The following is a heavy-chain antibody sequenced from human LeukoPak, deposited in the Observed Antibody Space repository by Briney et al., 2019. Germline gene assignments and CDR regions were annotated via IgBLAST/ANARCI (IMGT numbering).Heavy chain of an antibody. CDR1: GGSFSGYY. D-gene: IGHD1-14*01. Sequence: SETLSLTCAVYGGSFSGYYWSWIRQPPGKGLEWIGEINHSGSTNYNPSLKSQVTISVDTSKNQFSLKLSSVTAADTAVYYCVRGFNHWVDYWGQGTLVTVSS. CDR2: INHSGST. J-gene: IGHJ4*02. V-gene: IGHV4-34*01. CDR3: VRGFNHWVDY.